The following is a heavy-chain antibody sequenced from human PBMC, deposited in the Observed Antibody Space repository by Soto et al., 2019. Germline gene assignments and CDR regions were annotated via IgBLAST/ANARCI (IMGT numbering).Heavy chain of an antibody. D-gene: IGHD2-15*01. CDR1: GYTFTVYV. V-gene: IGHV1-18*01. Sequence: ALVKVACKASGYTFTVYVISWGRKAPGKGLEWMGWISAYNGNTNYAQKLQGRVTMTTDTSTSTAYMELRSLRSDDTAVYYCARGDIVVVVAATGDAFDIWGQGTMVTVSS. CDR2: ISAYNGNT. CDR3: ARGDIVVVVAATGDAFDI. J-gene: IGHJ3*02.